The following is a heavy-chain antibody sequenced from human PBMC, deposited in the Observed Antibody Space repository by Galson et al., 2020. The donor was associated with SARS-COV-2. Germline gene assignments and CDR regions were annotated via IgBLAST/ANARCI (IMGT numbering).Heavy chain of an antibody. V-gene: IGHV2-5*02. CDR3: AHSFYDTAMASWFDY. D-gene: IGHD5-18*01. CDR1: GFSLSTSGVG. J-gene: IGHJ4*02. Sequence: KMSGPTLVKPTQTLTLTCTFSGFSLSTSGVGVGWIRQPPGKPLEWLALIYWDDDKRYSPSLKSRLTITKDTSKNQVVLTMTNMDPVDTATYYCAHSFYDTAMASWFDYWGQGTLVTVSS. CDR2: IYWDDDK.